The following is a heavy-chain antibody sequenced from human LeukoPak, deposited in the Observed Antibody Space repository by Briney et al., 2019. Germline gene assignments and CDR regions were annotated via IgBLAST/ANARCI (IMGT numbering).Heavy chain of an antibody. CDR2: MNPNSGNT. V-gene: IGHV1-8*01. J-gene: IGHJ4*02. D-gene: IGHD5-12*01. CDR3: ARTHPPVATFDY. CDR1: GYTFTSYD. Sequence: ASVKVSCKASGYTFTSYDINWVRQATGQGLEWMGWMNPNSGNTGYAQKFQGRVTMTRNTSISTAYMELSSLRAEDTAVYYCARTHPPVATFDYWGQGTLVTVSS.